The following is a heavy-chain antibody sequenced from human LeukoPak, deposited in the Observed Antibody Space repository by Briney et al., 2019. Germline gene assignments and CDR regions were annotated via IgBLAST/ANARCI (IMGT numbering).Heavy chain of an antibody. J-gene: IGHJ4*01. CDR1: GYTLTDYY. D-gene: IGHD3-16*01. CDR2: INPNSGAT. CDR3: ARGRRILGGPENAGDFFDF. Sequence: ASVKVSCKPSGYTLTDYYLHSVRQAPGQGLKWMGWINPNSGATHYAQTFQARVTMTRDTPIASSYMELTGLESDDTAVYYCARGRRILGGPENAGDFFDFWGQGSLVTVSS. V-gene: IGHV1-2*02.